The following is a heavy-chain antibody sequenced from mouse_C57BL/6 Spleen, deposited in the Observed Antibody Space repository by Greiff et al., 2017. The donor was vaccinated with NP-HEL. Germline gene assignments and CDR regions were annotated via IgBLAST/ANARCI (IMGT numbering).Heavy chain of an antibody. Sequence: VQLQQSGAELARPGASVKLSCKASGYTFTSYGISWVKQRTGQGLEWLGEIYTRSGNTYYNEKFKGKATLTADKSSRTAYTERRSLTSEDSAVYFCSRSGYYGSSDGFSYGGQGTLVTVSA. CDR3: SRSGYYGSSDGFSY. D-gene: IGHD1-1*01. V-gene: IGHV1-81*01. CDR2: IYTRSGNT. CDR1: GYTFTSYG. J-gene: IGHJ3*01.